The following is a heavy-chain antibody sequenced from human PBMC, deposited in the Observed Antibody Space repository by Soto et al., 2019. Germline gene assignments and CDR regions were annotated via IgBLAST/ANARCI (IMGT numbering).Heavy chain of an antibody. CDR3: ASGASRWYPYFFDS. CDR1: EGTFNSYA. D-gene: IGHD6-13*01. V-gene: IGHV1-69*01. J-gene: IGHJ4*02. Sequence: QAQVVQSGDEVRKPGSSVKLSCKASEGTFNSYAIAWVQQAPGQGLEWMGGIIPYYNTLNYAQKFQDRVTITADDSTNTVYMELSSLRSDDTAFYFCASGASRWYPYFFDSWAQGTLVTVSS. CDR2: IIPYYNTL.